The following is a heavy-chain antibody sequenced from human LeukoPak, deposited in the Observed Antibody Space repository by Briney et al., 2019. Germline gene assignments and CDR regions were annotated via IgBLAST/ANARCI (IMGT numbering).Heavy chain of an antibody. Sequence: EASVRVSCTASGGTFSSYAISWVRQAPGQGLEWMGWISAYNGNTNYAQKLQGRVTMTTDTSTSTAYMELRSLRSDDTAVYYCARWAIFGVVKDFDYWGQGTLVTVSS. V-gene: IGHV1-18*01. CDR3: ARWAIFGVVKDFDY. D-gene: IGHD3-3*01. CDR2: ISAYNGNT. CDR1: GGTFSSYA. J-gene: IGHJ4*02.